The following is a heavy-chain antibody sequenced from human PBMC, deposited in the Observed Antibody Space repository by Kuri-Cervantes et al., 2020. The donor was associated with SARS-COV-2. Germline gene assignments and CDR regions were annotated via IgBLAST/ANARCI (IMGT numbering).Heavy chain of an antibody. V-gene: IGHV4-31*03. CDR3: AREVRGPYYYYYYYVDV. D-gene: IGHD3-10*01. CDR2: IYYSGST. CDR1: GGSISSGGYY. Sequence: TLSLTCTVSGGSISSGGYYWSWIRQHPGKGLEWIGYIYYSGSTYYNPSLKSRVTISVDTSKNQFSLKPSSVTAADTAVYYCAREVRGPYYYYYYYVDVWGKGTTVTVSS. J-gene: IGHJ6*03.